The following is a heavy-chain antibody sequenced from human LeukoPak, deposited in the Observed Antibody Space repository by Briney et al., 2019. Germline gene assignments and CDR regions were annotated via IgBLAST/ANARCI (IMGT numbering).Heavy chain of an antibody. D-gene: IGHD6-6*01. J-gene: IGHJ4*02. CDR1: GFTFSSYA. CDR2: ISGDGANT. Sequence: GGSLRLSCAAPGFTFSSYAMSWLRQAPGKGLEWGSAISGDGANTYYPDSVKGRFTISRDNSKNTLYLQMNSLRAEDTAVYYCAPDLRDSASSLDDWGQGTLVTVSS. CDR3: APDLRDSASSLDD. V-gene: IGHV3-23*01.